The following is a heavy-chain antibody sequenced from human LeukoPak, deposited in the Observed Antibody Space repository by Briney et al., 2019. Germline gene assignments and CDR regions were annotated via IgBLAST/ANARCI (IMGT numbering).Heavy chain of an antibody. CDR1: GYRFTSHW. D-gene: IGHD3-22*01. J-gene: IGHJ3*02. CDR3: ARQSSTAYCDSSGLPYDAFDI. Sequence: HGESLKISCKGSGYRFTSHWIGWVRQMPGKGLEWMGIIYPSDSDTRYSPSFQGQVSISADKSISAAYLQWSSLKASDTAMYYCARQSSTAYCDSSGLPYDAFDIWGQGTMVTVSS. CDR2: IYPSDSDT. V-gene: IGHV5-51*01.